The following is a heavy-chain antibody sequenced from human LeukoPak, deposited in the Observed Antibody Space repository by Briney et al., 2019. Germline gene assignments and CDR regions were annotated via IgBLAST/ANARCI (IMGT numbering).Heavy chain of an antibody. J-gene: IGHJ4*02. CDR2: VNPDSGDT. D-gene: IGHD1-1*01. Sequence: ASVKVACKTSGYTFTNYDINWMRRAAGQGLEWMGWVNPDSGDTGFAQKFQGRLTITTNTSARIAYMEMSGLTSEDTAVYYCTRDWTYWGPGTLVAVSS. CDR3: TRDWTY. V-gene: IGHV1-8*01. CDR1: GYTFTNYD.